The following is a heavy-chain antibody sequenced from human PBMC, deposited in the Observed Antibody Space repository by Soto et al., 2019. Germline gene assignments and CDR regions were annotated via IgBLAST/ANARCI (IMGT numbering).Heavy chain of an antibody. CDR3: ARSPQPTRGIPWYFDL. V-gene: IGHV3-30*03. CDR1: GFTFNIYG. D-gene: IGHD2-2*01. Sequence: QVQLVESGGGVVQPGRSLGLSCAASGFTFNIYGMHWVRQAPGKGLEWVAAISYDGINKYYADSVKGRFTISRDNSKNTLYVQMNSLRAEDTAVYYCARSPQPTRGIPWYFDLWGRGILVSVSS. J-gene: IGHJ2*01. CDR2: ISYDGINK.